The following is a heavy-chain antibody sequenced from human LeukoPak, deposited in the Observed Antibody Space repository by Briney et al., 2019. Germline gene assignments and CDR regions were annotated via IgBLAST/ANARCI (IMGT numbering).Heavy chain of an antibody. D-gene: IGHD3-10*01. CDR3: AKEADRADAFDI. V-gene: IGHV4-59*01. Sequence: SETLSLTCTVSNDSLGTSYWSWLRQPPGKRLEWIGNVFYSGYANYNPSLKSRVTISIDTSKNQFSLSLTSVSAADTAVCYCAKEADRADAFDIWGQGTMVTVSS. CDR2: VFYSGYA. J-gene: IGHJ3*02. CDR1: NDSLGTSY.